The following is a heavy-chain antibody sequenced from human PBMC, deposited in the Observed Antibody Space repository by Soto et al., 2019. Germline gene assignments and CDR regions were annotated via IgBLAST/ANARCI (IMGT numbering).Heavy chain of an antibody. CDR3: ARDRSDIVVVPAAMPLDY. Sequence: GVSLRLSCAASGFTFSSYWMSWVRQAPGKGLEWVANIKQDGSEKYYVDSVKGRFTISRDNAKNSLYLQMNSLRAEDTAVYYCARDRSDIVVVPAAMPLDYWGQGTLVTVSS. CDR2: IKQDGSEK. D-gene: IGHD2-2*01. J-gene: IGHJ4*02. CDR1: GFTFSSYW. V-gene: IGHV3-7*01.